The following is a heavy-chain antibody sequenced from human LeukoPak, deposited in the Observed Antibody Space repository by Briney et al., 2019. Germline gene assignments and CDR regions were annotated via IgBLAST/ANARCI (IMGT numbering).Heavy chain of an antibody. Sequence: GGSLRLSCAASGFTVSSNYMSWVRQAPGKGLEWVSAIYSGGSTYYADSVKGRFTISRDNSKNTLYLQMNSLRAEDTAVYYCARESYYDSSGYYGYWGQGTLVTVSS. CDR2: IYSGGST. V-gene: IGHV3-66*01. CDR3: ARESYYDSSGYYGY. CDR1: GFTVSSNY. J-gene: IGHJ4*02. D-gene: IGHD3-22*01.